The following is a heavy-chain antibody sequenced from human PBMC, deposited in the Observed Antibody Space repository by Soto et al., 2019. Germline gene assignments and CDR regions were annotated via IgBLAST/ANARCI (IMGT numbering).Heavy chain of an antibody. V-gene: IGHV3-23*01. J-gene: IGHJ6*02. CDR1: GFTFSNFV. CDR2: ITETGGDT. CDR3: TKASSDRHHMDV. Sequence: EVQLLESGGGLVQPGGSLRLSCAASGFTFSNFVMRWVRQTPGKWLEWVSTITETGGDTYYTDSVKGRFTVSRDNSKNTLYLQMTSLRAEDTALYYCTKASSDRHHMDVWGQGTTVTVSS.